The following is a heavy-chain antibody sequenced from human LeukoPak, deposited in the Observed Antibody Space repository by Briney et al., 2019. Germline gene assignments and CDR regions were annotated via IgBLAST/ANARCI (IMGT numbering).Heavy chain of an antibody. J-gene: IGHJ4*02. V-gene: IGHV4-31*03. Sequence: PSETLSLTCTVSLGSISSGDYYWSWIRQHPGKGLEWIGYIYHSGSTYYNPSLKSRLIISVDTSKNRFSLRLSSVTAADTAVYYCARGASTVTTFFDCWGQGTLVTVSS. CDR1: LGSISSGDYY. CDR3: ARGASTVTTFFDC. CDR2: IYHSGST. D-gene: IGHD4-17*01.